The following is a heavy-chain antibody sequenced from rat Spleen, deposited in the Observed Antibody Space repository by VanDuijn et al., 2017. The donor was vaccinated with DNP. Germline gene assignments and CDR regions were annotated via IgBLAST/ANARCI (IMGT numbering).Heavy chain of an antibody. CDR3: ARGPNDGDFLDFFDY. V-gene: IGHV4-2*01. J-gene: IGHJ2*01. CDR2: VNKGSSTI. Sequence: EVKLVESGGGLVQPGRSLKLSCAASGFNFNDYWMGWVRQAPGKGLEWIGQVNKGSSTINYTPSLKDKFTISRDNAQNTLYLQMGKLGSEDTATYYCARGPNDGDFLDFFDYWGQGVMVSVSS. CDR1: GFNFNDYW. D-gene: IGHD1-11*01.